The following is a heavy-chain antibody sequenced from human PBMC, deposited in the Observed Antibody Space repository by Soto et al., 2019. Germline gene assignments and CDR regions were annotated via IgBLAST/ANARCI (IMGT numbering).Heavy chain of an antibody. CDR2: IYYSGST. V-gene: IGHV4-59*08. D-gene: IGHD3-22*01. CDR3: ARQIYDSSGYYYAY. Sequence: SETLSLTCTVSGGSVSSYYWIWIRQPPGKGLEWIGYIYYSGSTKYNPSLKSRVTISVDKSKSQLFLKLSSVTAPDTAVYYCARQIYDSSGYYYAYWGQGTLVTVSS. J-gene: IGHJ4*02. CDR1: GGSVSSYY.